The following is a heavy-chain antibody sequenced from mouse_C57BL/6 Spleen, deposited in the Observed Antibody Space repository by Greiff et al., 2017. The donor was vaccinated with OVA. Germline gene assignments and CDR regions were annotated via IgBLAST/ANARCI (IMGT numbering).Heavy chain of an antibody. CDR1: GYTFTSYW. CDR3: ARKLGPYYFDY. V-gene: IGHV1-53*01. J-gene: IGHJ2*01. Sequence: QVHVKQPGTELVKPGASVKLSCKASGYTFTSYWMHWVKQRPGQGLEWIGNINPSNGGTNYNEKFKSKATLTVDKSSSTAYMQLSSLTSEDSAVYYCARKLGPYYFDYWGQGTTLTGAS. CDR2: INPSNGGT.